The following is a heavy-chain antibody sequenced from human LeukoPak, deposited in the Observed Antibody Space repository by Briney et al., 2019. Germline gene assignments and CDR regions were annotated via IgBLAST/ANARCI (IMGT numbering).Heavy chain of an antibody. Sequence: GGALRLSCAASGFTFSSYSMNWVRQAPGKGLEWVSSISSSSSYIYYADSVKGRFTISRDNAKNSLYLQMNSLRAEDTAVYYCATSGGGYSYGLFDYWGQGTLVTVSS. J-gene: IGHJ4*02. CDR2: ISSSSSYI. D-gene: IGHD5-18*01. CDR1: GFTFSSYS. V-gene: IGHV3-21*01. CDR3: ATSGGGYSYGLFDY.